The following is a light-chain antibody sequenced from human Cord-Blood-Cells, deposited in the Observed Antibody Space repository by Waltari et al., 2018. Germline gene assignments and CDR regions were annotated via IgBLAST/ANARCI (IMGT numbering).Light chain of an antibody. CDR1: SRDVGGNNL. CDR3: CSYAGSSTYVV. Sequence: QPALTQAPSVSGSPGPSTTRSCTGTSRDVGGNNLVSWYQQHPGKAPKLMIHEVSKRPSGVSNRFSGSKSGNTASLTISGLQAEDEADYYCCSYAGSSTYVVFGGGTKLTVL. J-gene: IGLJ2*01. CDR2: EVS. V-gene: IGLV2-23*02.